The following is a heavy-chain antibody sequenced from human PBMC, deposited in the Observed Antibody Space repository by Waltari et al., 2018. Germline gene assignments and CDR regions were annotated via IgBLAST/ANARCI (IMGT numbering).Heavy chain of an antibody. CDR1: GGSISSYY. CDR3: AREQRAPRYGSGANWFDP. V-gene: IGHV4-4*07. Sequence: QVQLQESGPGLVKPSETLSLTCTVSGGSISSYYWSWIRQPAGKGLEWIGRIYTSGSTNYNPSLKSRVTMSVDTSKNQFSLKLSSVTAADTAVYYCAREQRAPRYGSGANWFDPWGQGTLVTVSS. J-gene: IGHJ5*02. CDR2: IYTSGST. D-gene: IGHD3-10*01.